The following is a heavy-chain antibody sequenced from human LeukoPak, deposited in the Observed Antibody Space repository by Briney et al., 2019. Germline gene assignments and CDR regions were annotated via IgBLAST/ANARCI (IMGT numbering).Heavy chain of an antibody. J-gene: IGHJ2*01. V-gene: IGHV3-30*02. D-gene: IGHD6-19*01. CDR1: GFTFSNYD. CDR3: AASTYSSGWRYFDL. CDR2: IRYDGNNK. Sequence: GGSLRLSCAASGFTFSNYDMHWVRQAPGKGLEWVAFIRYDGNNKYYADSVKGRFTISRDNSKNTLYLQMNSLRAEDTAVYYCAASTYSSGWRYFDLWGRGTLVTVSS.